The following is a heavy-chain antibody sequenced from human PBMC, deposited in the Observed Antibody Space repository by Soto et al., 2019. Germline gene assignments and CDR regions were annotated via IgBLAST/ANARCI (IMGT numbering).Heavy chain of an antibody. D-gene: IGHD2-15*01. Sequence: PGGFLRLSCATSGFTFSSYAMHWVRQAPGKGLEWVAVISYDGSSKYYADSVKGRFTISRDNSKNTLYLQMSSLRAEDTAVYYCARDGCSGSNCLNWFDPWGQGTLVTVSS. CDR3: ARDGCSGSNCLNWFDP. CDR1: GFTFSSYA. J-gene: IGHJ5*02. CDR2: ISYDGSSK. V-gene: IGHV3-30*14.